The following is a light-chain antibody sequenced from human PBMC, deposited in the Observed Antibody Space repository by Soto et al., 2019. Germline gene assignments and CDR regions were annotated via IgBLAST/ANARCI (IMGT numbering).Light chain of an antibody. V-gene: IGLV2-14*03. Sequence: VXWXQXXXXXVPXXIIYDVTNRPSXVSNRFSGXKSGXTXSLTISGLXAEDEADYYCSSYAGSSTFEVFGGGTKVTVL. CDR2: DVT. CDR3: SSYAGSSTFEV. J-gene: IGLJ3*02.